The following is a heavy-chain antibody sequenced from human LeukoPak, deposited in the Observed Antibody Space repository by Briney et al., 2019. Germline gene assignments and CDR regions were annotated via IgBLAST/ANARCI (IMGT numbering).Heavy chain of an antibody. V-gene: IGHV4-61*02. CDR3: ARSLNSGWYYFDY. Sequence: TLSLTCTVSGGSISSGGYYWSWIRQPAGKGLEWIGRIYTSGSTNYNPSLKSRVTISVDTSKNQFSLKLSSVTAADTAVYYCARSLNSGWYYFDYWGQGTLVTVSS. CDR1: GGSISSGGYY. J-gene: IGHJ4*02. CDR2: IYTSGST. D-gene: IGHD6-19*01.